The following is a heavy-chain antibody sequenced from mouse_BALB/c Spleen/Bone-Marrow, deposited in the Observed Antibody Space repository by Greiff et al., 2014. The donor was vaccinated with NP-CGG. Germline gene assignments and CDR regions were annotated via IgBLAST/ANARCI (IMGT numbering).Heavy chain of an antibody. CDR2: INSGSGGT. CDR1: GYAFTNYL. Sequence: QVQLQQLGAELVRPGTSVKVSCKGSGYAFTNYLIEWVKQRPGQGLEWIGVINSGSGGTKYNEKFKGKATLTADKSSSTAYMQLSSLTSDDSAVYFCARAITDAMDYWGQGTSVTVSS. CDR3: ARAITDAMDY. V-gene: IGHV1-54*01. D-gene: IGHD2-4*01. J-gene: IGHJ4*01.